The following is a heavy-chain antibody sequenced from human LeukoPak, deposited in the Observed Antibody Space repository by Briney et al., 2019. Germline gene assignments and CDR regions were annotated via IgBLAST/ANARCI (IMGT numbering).Heavy chain of an antibody. Sequence: SETLSLTCAVYGGSFSGYYWNWIRQPPGEGLEWIGEINHSGTTNYNPSLKSRVTISVDTSKNQFSLKLSSVTAADTAVYSCARRRGQGSGSYFHYYYYGMDDWGQGTTVTVSS. CDR2: INHSGTT. D-gene: IGHD3-10*01. V-gene: IGHV4-34*01. CDR3: ARRRGQGSGSYFHYYYYGMDD. CDR1: GGSFSGYY. J-gene: IGHJ6*02.